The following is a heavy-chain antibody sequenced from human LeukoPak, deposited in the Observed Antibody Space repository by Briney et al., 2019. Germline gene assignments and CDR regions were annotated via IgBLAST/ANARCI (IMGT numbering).Heavy chain of an antibody. D-gene: IGHD3-3*01. J-gene: IGHJ6*03. V-gene: IGHV1-2*02. Sequence: ASVKVSCQASGYTFTAYYIHWVRQAPGQGLEWMGWINPSSGVTKLAQRFQGRVTMTRDTSISTAYMDLSRLRSDDTAVYYCAKGQPRRYDYWSAYYTGDDDHYYMDVWGEGTTVIVS. CDR2: INPSSGVT. CDR3: AKGQPRRYDYWSAYYTGDDDHYYMDV. CDR1: GYTFTAYY.